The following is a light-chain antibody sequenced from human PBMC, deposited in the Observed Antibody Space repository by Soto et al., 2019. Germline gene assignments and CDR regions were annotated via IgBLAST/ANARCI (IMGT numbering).Light chain of an antibody. Sequence: QSVLTQPPSVSGAPGQRVTISCTGSSSNIGAGYDVHWYQQLPGTAPKRLMYGNSNRPSGVPDRFSGSKSGTSASLAIPGLQAEDEADYYCQSYDSSLSVVFGGGTKITVL. CDR3: QSYDSSLSVV. CDR1: SSNIGAGYD. J-gene: IGLJ2*01. V-gene: IGLV1-40*01. CDR2: GNS.